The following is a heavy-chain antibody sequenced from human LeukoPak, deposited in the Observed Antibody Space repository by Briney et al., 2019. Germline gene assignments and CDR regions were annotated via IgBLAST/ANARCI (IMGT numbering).Heavy chain of an antibody. J-gene: IGHJ4*02. D-gene: IGHD3-10*01. Sequence: GGSLRLSCAASGFTLSSYWMSWVRQAPGKGLEWVANIKQDGGEKYYLESVRGRFTISRDNAKNSLFLQMNSLRAEDTAVYYCARGAYGPGSFPFDCWGRGTLVTVSS. CDR1: GFTLSSYW. CDR3: ARGAYGPGSFPFDC. CDR2: IKQDGGEK. V-gene: IGHV3-7*01.